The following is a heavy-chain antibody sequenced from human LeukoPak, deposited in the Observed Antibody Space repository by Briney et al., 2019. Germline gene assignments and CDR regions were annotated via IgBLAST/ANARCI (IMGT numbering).Heavy chain of an antibody. J-gene: IGHJ6*03. Sequence: ASVKVSCKVSVYTLTELSMHWVRQAPGKGLEWMGGFDPEDGETIYAQKFQGRVTMTEDTSTDTAYMELSSLRSEDTAVYYCATSGGDDYYYYRDVWGKGTTVSVFS. CDR3: ATSGGDDYYYYRDV. CDR2: FDPEDGET. D-gene: IGHD2-21*02. V-gene: IGHV1-24*01. CDR1: VYTLTELS.